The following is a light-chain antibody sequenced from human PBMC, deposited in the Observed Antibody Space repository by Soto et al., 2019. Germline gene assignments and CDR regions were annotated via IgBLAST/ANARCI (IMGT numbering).Light chain of an antibody. J-gene: IGLJ1*01. CDR2: ENN. V-gene: IGLV1-51*02. Sequence: QSVLTQPPSVSAAPGQKVTISCSGSSSNLGNNDVSWYQQLPGTAPKLLIYENNKRPSGIPDRFSGSKSGTSATLGITGLQTGDEADYYCGTWDSSLSGEVFGTGTRSPS. CDR3: GTWDSSLSGEV. CDR1: SSNLGNND.